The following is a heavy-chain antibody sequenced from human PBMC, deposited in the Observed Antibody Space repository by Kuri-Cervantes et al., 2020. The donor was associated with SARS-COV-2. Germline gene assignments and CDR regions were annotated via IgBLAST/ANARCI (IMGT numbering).Heavy chain of an antibody. D-gene: IGHD2-21*02. CDR2: IYSGGST. CDR1: GFTVSSNY. V-gene: IGHV3-53*05. J-gene: IGHJ6*02. Sequence: GESLKISCAASGFTVSSNYMSWVRQAPGKGLEWVSVIYSGGSTYYADSVKGRFTISRDNSKNTLYLQMNSLRAEDTAVYYCARVPLLIAAYYYYGMDVWGQGTTVTVSS. CDR3: ARVPLLIAAYYYYGMDV.